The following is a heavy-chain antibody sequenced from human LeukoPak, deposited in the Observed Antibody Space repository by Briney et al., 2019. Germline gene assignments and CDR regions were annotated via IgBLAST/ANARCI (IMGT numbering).Heavy chain of an antibody. CDR2: INHSGST. J-gene: IGHJ4*02. CDR1: GGSFSGYY. D-gene: IGHD6-19*01. CDR3: ARGRWLVPDY. Sequence: SETLSLTCAVYGGSFSGYYWSWIRQPPGKGLEWIGEINHSGSTIYNPSLKSRVTISVDTSKNQFSLKLSSVTAADTAVYYCARGRWLVPDYWGQGTLVTVSS. V-gene: IGHV4-34*01.